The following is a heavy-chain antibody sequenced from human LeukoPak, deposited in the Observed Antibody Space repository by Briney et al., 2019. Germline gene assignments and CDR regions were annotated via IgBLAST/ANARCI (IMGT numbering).Heavy chain of an antibody. CDR2: IYYGGST. V-gene: IGHV4-59*01. D-gene: IGHD4-23*01. CDR1: GGSISSYY. J-gene: IGHJ6*03. Sequence: SETLSLTCTVSGGSISSYYWSWIRQPPGKGLEWIGYIYYGGSTNYNPSLKSRVTISVDTSKNQFSLKLSSVTAADTAVYYCARSHGGNSGRSEYYYYYYYMDVWGKGTTVTVSS. CDR3: ARSHGGNSGRSEYYYYYYYMDV.